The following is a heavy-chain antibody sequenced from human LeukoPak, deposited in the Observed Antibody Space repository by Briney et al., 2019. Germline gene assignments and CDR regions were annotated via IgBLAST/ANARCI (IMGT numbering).Heavy chain of an antibody. CDR1: GFTFSSYA. CDR3: ARISYDSSGYYDY. D-gene: IGHD3-22*01. V-gene: IGHV3-23*01. Sequence: PGGSLRLSCAASGFTFSSYAMSWVRQAPGQGLEWVSAISDSGGNTYYADSVKGRFTISRDNSKNTLYLQMNSLRAEDTAVYYCARISYDSSGYYDYWGQGTLVTVSS. J-gene: IGHJ4*02. CDR2: ISDSGGNT.